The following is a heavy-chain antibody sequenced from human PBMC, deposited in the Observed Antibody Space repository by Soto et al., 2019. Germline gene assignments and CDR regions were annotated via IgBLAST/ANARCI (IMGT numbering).Heavy chain of an antibody. CDR2: IIPIFGTA. Sequence: SVKVFCKASGGTFSSYAISWVRQAPGQGLEWMGGIIPIFGTANYAQKFQGRVTITADESTSTAYMELSSLRSEDTAVYYCARDNHYLSYYYGMDVWGQGTTVTVSS. CDR1: GGTFSSYA. J-gene: IGHJ6*02. V-gene: IGHV1-69*13. CDR3: ARDNHYLSYYYGMDV. D-gene: IGHD3-10*01.